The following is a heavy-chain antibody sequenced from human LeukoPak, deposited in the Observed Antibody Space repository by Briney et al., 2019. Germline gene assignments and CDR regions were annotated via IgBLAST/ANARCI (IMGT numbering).Heavy chain of an antibody. D-gene: IGHD2-15*01. V-gene: IGHV1-69*04. CDR1: GGTFNSYA. J-gene: IGHJ4*02. Sequence: SVKVSCKASGGTFNSYAINWVRQAPGQGLEWMGRISPILGMVNYAQSFQGRVTITADKSSSTAYMELSSLRSEDTAVYYCAREGPGTRARWWGGGSDDVEASKPYDYWGQGTLVTVSS. CDR3: AREGPGTRARWWGGGSDDVEASKPYDY. CDR2: ISPILGMV.